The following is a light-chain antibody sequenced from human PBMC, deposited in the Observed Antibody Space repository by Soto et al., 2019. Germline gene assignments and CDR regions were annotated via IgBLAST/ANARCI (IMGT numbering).Light chain of an antibody. CDR3: SSYTSSSTLVV. CDR1: SSDVGGYNY. J-gene: IGLJ2*01. V-gene: IGLV2-14*01. CDR2: EVS. Sequence: QSALTQPASVSGSPGQSITISCTGTSSDVGGYNYVSWYQQHPGNAPKLMIYEVSNRPSGVSNRFSGSKSGNTASLTISGLQAADEADYYCSSYTSSSTLVVFGGGTKLTVL.